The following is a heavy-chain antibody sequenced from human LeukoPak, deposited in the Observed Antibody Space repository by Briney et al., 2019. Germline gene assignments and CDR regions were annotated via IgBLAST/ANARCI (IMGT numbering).Heavy chain of an antibody. V-gene: IGHV3-53*05. CDR2: IYGGGST. Sequence: GGSLRLSCAASGFTVSSNYMSWVRQAPGKGLEWVSIIYGGGSTYYADSVKGRFTISRDNSKNTLYLQMNSLRAEDTAVYSCAKDAAAGSHYYYYYGMDVWGQGTTVTVSS. D-gene: IGHD6-13*01. CDR1: GFTVSSNY. CDR3: AKDAAAGSHYYYYYGMDV. J-gene: IGHJ6*02.